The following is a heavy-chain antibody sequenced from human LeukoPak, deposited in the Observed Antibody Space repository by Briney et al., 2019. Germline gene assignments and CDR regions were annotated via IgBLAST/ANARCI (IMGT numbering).Heavy chain of an antibody. CDR1: GFTFSSYA. CDR3: AREGPDPYFDY. J-gene: IGHJ4*02. CDR2: ISYDGSNK. V-gene: IGHV3-30*04. Sequence: GGSLRLSCAASGFTFSSYAMHRGRQAPGKGLERVAVISYDGSNKYYADSVKGRFTISRDNSKNTLYLQMNGLRAEDTAVYYCAREGPDPYFDYWGQGTLVTVSS.